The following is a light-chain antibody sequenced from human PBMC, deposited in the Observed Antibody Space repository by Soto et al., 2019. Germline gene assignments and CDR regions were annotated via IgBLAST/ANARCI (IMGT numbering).Light chain of an antibody. CDR2: GAS. Sequence: ETVMTQSPATLSVSPGERATLSCRASQIIGSNLAWYQQKHGQAPRLLIYGASARATGIPARFSGSGSGTEFTLTISRLQSADFAVYYCQQYNTWPSITFGQGTRLEI. CDR3: QQYNTWPSIT. J-gene: IGKJ5*01. V-gene: IGKV3-15*01. CDR1: QIIGSN.